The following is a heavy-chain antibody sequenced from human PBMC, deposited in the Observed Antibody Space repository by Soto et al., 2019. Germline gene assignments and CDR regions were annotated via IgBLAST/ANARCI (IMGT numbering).Heavy chain of an antibody. V-gene: IGHV4-38-2*02. D-gene: IGHD3-22*01. CDR3: ERDLLLTSFDP. CDR1: GYSISSGYY. CDR2: IYHSGST. Sequence: PSETLSLTCAVSGYSISSGYYWGWIRQPPGKGLEWIGSIYHSGSTYYNPSLKSRVTISVDTSKNQFSLKLSSVTAADTAVYYCERDLLLTSFDPWGQGTLVTVSS. J-gene: IGHJ5*02.